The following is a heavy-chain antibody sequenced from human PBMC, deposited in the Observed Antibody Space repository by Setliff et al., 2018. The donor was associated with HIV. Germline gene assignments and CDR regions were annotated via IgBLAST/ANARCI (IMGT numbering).Heavy chain of an antibody. Sequence: SETLSLTCAVYGGSFSGYDWSWIRQPPGKGLEWIGEINHSGSTNYNPSLKSRVTISVDTSKNQFSLKLSSVTAADTAVYYCARDSGQSFPTAFDIWGQGTMVTVSS. D-gene: IGHD1-26*01. J-gene: IGHJ3*02. CDR3: ARDSGQSFPTAFDI. CDR2: INHSGST. V-gene: IGHV4-34*01. CDR1: GGSFSGYD.